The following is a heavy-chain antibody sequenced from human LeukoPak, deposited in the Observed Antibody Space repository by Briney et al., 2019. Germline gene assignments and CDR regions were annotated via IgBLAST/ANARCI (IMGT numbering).Heavy chain of an antibody. Sequence: SETLSLTCTVSGGSITSYYWAWLRQPPGKGLEWIGYLYYSGYSNYNPSLKSRVSMSVDTSKNQFSLKLSSVTAADTAVYYCARDLSSTSGHNWFDPWGQGTLVTVSS. D-gene: IGHD2-2*01. CDR3: ARDLSSTSGHNWFDP. CDR1: GGSITSYY. CDR2: LYYSGYS. J-gene: IGHJ5*02. V-gene: IGHV4-59*12.